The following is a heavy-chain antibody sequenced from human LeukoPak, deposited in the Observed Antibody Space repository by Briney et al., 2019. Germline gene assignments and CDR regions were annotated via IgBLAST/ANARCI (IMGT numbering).Heavy chain of an antibody. CDR1: GFTFSSYA. Sequence: GSLRLSCAASGFTFSSYAMHWVRQAPGKGLEWVAVISYDGSNKYYADSVKGRFTISRDNSKNTLYLQMNSLRSEDTAVYYCARTDCSGGSCYPIDYWGQGTLVTVSS. V-gene: IGHV3-30-3*01. CDR2: ISYDGSNK. D-gene: IGHD2-15*01. J-gene: IGHJ4*02. CDR3: ARTDCSGGSCYPIDY.